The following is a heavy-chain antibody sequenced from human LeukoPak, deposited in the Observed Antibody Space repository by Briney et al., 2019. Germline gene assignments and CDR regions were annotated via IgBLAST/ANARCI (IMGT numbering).Heavy chain of an antibody. Sequence: PSETLSLTCTVSGGSISSYYWSWIRQPPGKGLEWIGYIYYSGGTNYNPSLKSRVTISVDTSKNQFSLKLSSVTAADTAVYYCARVYHYYDSSGYYSIHDYWGQGTLVTVSS. J-gene: IGHJ4*02. V-gene: IGHV4-59*01. D-gene: IGHD3-22*01. CDR1: GGSISSYY. CDR2: IYYSGGT. CDR3: ARVYHYYDSSGYYSIHDY.